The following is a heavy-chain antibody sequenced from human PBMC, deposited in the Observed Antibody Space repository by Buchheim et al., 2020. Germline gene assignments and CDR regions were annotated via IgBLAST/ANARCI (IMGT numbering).Heavy chain of an antibody. J-gene: IGHJ5*02. V-gene: IGHV3-30*03. CDR3: ASDYYYDSSGYPNWFDP. CDR2: ISYDGSNK. Sequence: QVQLVESGGGVVQPGRSLRLSCAASGFTFSSYGMHWVRQAPGKGLEWVAVISYDGSNKYYADSVKGRFTISRDNSKNTLYLQMNSLRAEDTAVYYCASDYYYDSSGYPNWFDPWGQGTL. CDR1: GFTFSSYG. D-gene: IGHD3-22*01.